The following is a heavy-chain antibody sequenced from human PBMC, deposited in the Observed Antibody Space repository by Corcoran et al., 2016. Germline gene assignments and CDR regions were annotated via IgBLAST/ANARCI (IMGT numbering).Heavy chain of an antibody. CDR2: ISSSSSTI. J-gene: IGHJ4*02. D-gene: IGHD2-2*01. Sequence: EVQLVESGGGLVQPGGSLRLSCEASGFTFSSYSMNWVRQAPGKGLEWVSYISSSSSTIYYADSVKGRFTISRDNAKNSLYLQMNSLRAEDTAVYYCARSEPSAMPKGALWIFDYWGQGTLVTVSS. V-gene: IGHV3-48*04. CDR1: GFTFSSYS. CDR3: ARSEPSAMPKGALWIFDY.